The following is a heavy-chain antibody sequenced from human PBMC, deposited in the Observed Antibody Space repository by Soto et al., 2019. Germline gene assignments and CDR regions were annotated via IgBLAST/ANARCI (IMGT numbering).Heavy chain of an antibody. CDR2: IYYSGST. CDR3: ARHERISGWRGAFDI. CDR1: GGSISSSSYY. V-gene: IGHV4-39*01. J-gene: IGHJ3*02. D-gene: IGHD6-19*01. Sequence: SETLSLTCTVSGGSISSSSYYWGWIRQPPGKGLEWIGSIYYSGSTYYNPSLKSRVTISVDTSKNQFSLKLSSVTAADTAVYYCARHERISGWRGAFDIWGQGTMVTVSS.